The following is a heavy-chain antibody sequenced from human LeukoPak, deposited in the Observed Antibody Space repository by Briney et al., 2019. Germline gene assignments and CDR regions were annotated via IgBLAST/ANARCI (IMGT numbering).Heavy chain of an antibody. V-gene: IGHV3-66*01. CDR3: ASYDSSGYYYVPGSYYFDY. Sequence: GGSLRLSCAASGFTVSSNYMSWVRQAPGKGLEWVSVIYSGGSTYYADSVKGRFTISRDNSKNTLYLQMNSLRAEDTAVYYCASYDSSGYYYVPGSYYFDYWGQGTLVTVSS. J-gene: IGHJ4*02. CDR1: GFTVSSNY. D-gene: IGHD3-22*01. CDR2: IYSGGST.